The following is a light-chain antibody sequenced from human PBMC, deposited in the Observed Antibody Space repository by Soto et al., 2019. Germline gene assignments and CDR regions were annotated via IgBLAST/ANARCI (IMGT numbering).Light chain of an antibody. J-gene: IGKJ4*01. CDR1: QGISSY. CDR3: QQLNSYPLT. Sequence: DIQLTQSPSFLSASVGDRVTITCRASQGISSYLAWYQQKPEKAPNLLIYVASTLQSGVPSRFSGSGSATEFTLTISSLQPEDFATYYCQQLNSYPLTFGGGTTVEI. CDR2: VAS. V-gene: IGKV1-9*01.